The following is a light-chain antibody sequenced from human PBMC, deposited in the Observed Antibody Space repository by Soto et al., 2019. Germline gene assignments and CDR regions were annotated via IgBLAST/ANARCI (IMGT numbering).Light chain of an antibody. CDR2: SAS. CDR3: QQLSRYPLT. CDR1: QALSNY. V-gene: IGKV1-9*01. J-gene: IGKJ4*01. Sequence: DIQLTQSPSVLSASVGDTVTITCRASQALSNYLAWYQQKTGKAPDILIYSASTLQSGVPSRFRGSGSETEFSLTIRALQPEDFATYYCQQLSRYPLTFGGGTKVDIK.